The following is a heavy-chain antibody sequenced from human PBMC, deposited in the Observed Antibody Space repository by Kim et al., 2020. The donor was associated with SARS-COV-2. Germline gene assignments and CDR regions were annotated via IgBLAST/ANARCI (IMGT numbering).Heavy chain of an antibody. V-gene: IGHV4-59*13. CDR3: ARDKREKFFYYGMDV. Sequence: SGDSISRYYWGWIRQPPGKGLEWIGYIHHSGSTDYSPSLKSRVTMSVDTTKNQFSLKVSSVTAADTAVYYCARDKREKFFYYGMDVWGQGTKVTV. CDR2: IHHSGST. CDR1: GDSISRYY. J-gene: IGHJ6*02.